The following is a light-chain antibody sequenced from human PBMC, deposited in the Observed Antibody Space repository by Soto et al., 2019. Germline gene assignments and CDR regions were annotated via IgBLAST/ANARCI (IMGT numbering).Light chain of an antibody. Sequence: QSALTQPASVSGSPGQSITISCTGTNNDVGAYNYVSWFQQHPGKAPKTMIYDVSTRPSGVSNRFSGSKSGNTASLTISGLQAEDEADYYCSSYTRSNTVVFGGGTQLTVL. CDR1: NNDVGAYNY. V-gene: IGLV2-14*03. CDR3: SSYTRSNTVV. J-gene: IGLJ3*02. CDR2: DVS.